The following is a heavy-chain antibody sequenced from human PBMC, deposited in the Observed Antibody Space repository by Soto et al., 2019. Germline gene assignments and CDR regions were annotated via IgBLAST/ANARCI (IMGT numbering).Heavy chain of an antibody. CDR3: VRDLQRFSSWYDYLDS. D-gene: IGHD6-13*01. V-gene: IGHV1-18*01. J-gene: IGHJ4*02. Sequence: QVQLVQSGDEVEKPGASVKVSCKASGYAFNNYGISWVRQAPGQGPEWMGWISNYNGNTNYAQKFQGRVTRTTDTSTRTAYMELRSLRSDDTAVYYCVRDLQRFSSWYDYLDSWGQGTLVTVSS. CDR1: GYAFNNYG. CDR2: ISNYNGNT.